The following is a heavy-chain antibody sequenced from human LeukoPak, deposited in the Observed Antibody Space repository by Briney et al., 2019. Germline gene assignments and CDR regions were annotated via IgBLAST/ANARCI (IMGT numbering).Heavy chain of an antibody. V-gene: IGHV3-9*01. CDR2: ISWNSGSI. D-gene: IGHD6-19*01. CDR3: AKGTTYSSGFDY. Sequence: PGRSLRLSCAASGFTFDDYAMQWVRQAPGKGLEWVSGISWNSGSIGYADSVKGRFTISRDNAKNSLYLQMNSLRAEDTALYYCAKGTTYSSGFDYWGQGTLVTVSS. CDR1: GFTFDDYA. J-gene: IGHJ4*02.